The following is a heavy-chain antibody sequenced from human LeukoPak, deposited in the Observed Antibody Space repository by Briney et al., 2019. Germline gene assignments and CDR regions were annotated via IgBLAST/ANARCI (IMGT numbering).Heavy chain of an antibody. CDR2: IYYSGST. J-gene: IGHJ3*02. V-gene: IGHV4-39*01. Sequence: PSETLPLTCTVSGGSISSSSYYWGWIRQPPGKGLEWFGSIYYSGSTYYNPSLKGRVTISVDTSKNQFSLKLSSVTAADTAVYYCARHSRWPDAFDIWGQETMVTVSS. CDR1: GGSISSSSYY. CDR3: ARHSRWPDAFDI. D-gene: IGHD4-23*01.